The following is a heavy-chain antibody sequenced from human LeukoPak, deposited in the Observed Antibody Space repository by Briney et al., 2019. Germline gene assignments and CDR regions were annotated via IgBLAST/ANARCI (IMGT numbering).Heavy chain of an antibody. D-gene: IGHD7-27*01. J-gene: IGHJ6*03. Sequence: PSETLSLTCTVSGGSISSSSYYWGWIRQPPGKGLEWIGSIYYSGSTYYNPSLKSRVTISVDTSKNPFSLKLSSVTAADTAVYYCARAGEPPYYYYYMDVWGKGTTVTVSS. V-gene: IGHV4-39*01. CDR2: IYYSGST. CDR3: ARAGEPPYYYYYMDV. CDR1: GGSISSSSYY.